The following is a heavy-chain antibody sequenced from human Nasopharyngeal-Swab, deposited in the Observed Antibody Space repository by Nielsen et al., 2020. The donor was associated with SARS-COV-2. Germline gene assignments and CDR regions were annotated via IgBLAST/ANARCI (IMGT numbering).Heavy chain of an antibody. CDR3: AEVRSPLVGATEGAFDI. CDR1: GFTFSSSD. Sequence: GESLKISCAASGFTFSSSDMTLVRQAPGKGLEWVSTISGSGGNTNYAESVKGRFTNSRDNSENTLYLQMNSLRAEDTAIYYCAEVRSPLVGATEGAFDIWGQGTLVTVSS. V-gene: IGHV3-23*01. J-gene: IGHJ4*02. D-gene: IGHD1-26*01. CDR2: ISGSGGNT.